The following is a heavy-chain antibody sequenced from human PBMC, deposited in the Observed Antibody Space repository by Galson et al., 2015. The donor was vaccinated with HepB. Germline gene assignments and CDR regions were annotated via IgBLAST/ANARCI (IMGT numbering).Heavy chain of an antibody. J-gene: IGHJ4*02. V-gene: IGHV3-30*18. CDR1: GFTFNSYG. CDR2: ISYDGSNK. Sequence: SLRLSCATSGFTFNSYGFHWVRQAPGKGLEWVAVISYDGSNKYYADSVKGRFTISRDNSKNTLYLQMNSLRAEDTAVYYCAKSGSVRVLLGYFDYWGQGTLVTVSS. CDR3: AKSGSVRVLLGYFDY. D-gene: IGHD1-20*01.